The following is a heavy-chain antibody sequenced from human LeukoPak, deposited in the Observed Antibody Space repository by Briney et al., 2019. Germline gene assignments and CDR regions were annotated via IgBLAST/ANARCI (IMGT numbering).Heavy chain of an antibody. Sequence: ASVKVSCKASGYTFTSYGISWVRQAPGQGLEWMGWISAYNGNTNYAQKLQGRVTMTTDTSTSTAYMELRSLRSDDTAVYYCARDSDFWSGYYYAYWAQGTLVTVSS. CDR3: ARDSDFWSGYYYAY. CDR1: GYTFTSYG. J-gene: IGHJ4*02. V-gene: IGHV1-18*01. D-gene: IGHD3-3*01. CDR2: ISAYNGNT.